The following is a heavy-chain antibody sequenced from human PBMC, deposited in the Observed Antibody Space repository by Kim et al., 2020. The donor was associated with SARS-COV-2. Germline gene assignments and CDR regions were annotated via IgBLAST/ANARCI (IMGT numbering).Heavy chain of an antibody. CDR2: IYSGGTT. V-gene: IGHV3-53*01. CDR3: ARVYYYDSSGYHTPFDY. D-gene: IGHD3-22*01. J-gene: IGHJ4*02. CDR1: GFTVSSNY. Sequence: GGSLRLSCAASGFTVSSNYMSWVRQAPGKGLEWVSVIYSGGTTYYADSVKGRFTISRDNSKNTLYLEMNSLRAEDTAVYYCARVYYYDSSGYHTPFDYWGQGTLVTVSS.